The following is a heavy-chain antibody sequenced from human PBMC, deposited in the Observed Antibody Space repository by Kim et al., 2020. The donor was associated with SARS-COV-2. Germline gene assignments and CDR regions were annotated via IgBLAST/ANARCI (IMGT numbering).Heavy chain of an antibody. CDR2: DGSSI. V-gene: IGHV3-74*01. Sequence: DGSSISYAESVKGRFTNSRDNAKNMRYLNMNSLRAEDTAVYYCTRSDFFDIWGQGTMVTVSS. CDR3: TRSDFFDI. J-gene: IGHJ3*02. D-gene: IGHD2-21*01.